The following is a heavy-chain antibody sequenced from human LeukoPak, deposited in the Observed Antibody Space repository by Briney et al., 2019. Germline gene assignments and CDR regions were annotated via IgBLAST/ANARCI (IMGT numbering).Heavy chain of an antibody. CDR3: AKDSGVLLWFGELGYFDY. V-gene: IGHV3-23*01. J-gene: IGHJ4*02. D-gene: IGHD3-10*01. CDR2: ISGSGGST. CDR1: GFTFSSYA. Sequence: GGSLRLSCAASGFTFSSYAMSWVRQAPGKGLEWVSAISGSGGSTYYADSVKGRFTISRDNSKNTLYLRMNSLRAEDTAVYYCAKDSGVLLWFGELGYFDYWGQGTLVTVSS.